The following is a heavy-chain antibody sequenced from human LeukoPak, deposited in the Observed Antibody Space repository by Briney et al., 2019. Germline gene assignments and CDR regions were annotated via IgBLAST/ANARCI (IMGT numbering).Heavy chain of an antibody. CDR1: GYTFTSYD. Sequence: GASVKVSCKASGYTFTSYDINWVRQATGQGLEWMGWMNPNSGNTGYAQKFQGRVTMTRNTSISTAYMELSSLRSEDTAVYYCARGSYYYDSSGHNWFDPWGQGTLVTVSS. V-gene: IGHV1-8*01. D-gene: IGHD3-22*01. CDR2: MNPNSGNT. CDR3: ARGSYYYDSSGHNWFDP. J-gene: IGHJ5*02.